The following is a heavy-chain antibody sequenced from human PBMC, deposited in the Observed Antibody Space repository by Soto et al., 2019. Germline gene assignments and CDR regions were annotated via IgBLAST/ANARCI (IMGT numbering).Heavy chain of an antibody. J-gene: IGHJ4*02. Sequence: EVQLVESGGGLVQPGGSLRLSCLASGFTFSTYAIHWIRQAPGKGLEYVSAISGNGGSTYYADSVKDRVIISRDNSKDTVYLQMGSLRTEDTAVYYCVARYCSSTTGYQVDYWGQATLVTVSS. CDR1: GFTFSTYA. V-gene: IGHV3-64D*08. CDR2: ISGNGGST. D-gene: IGHD2-2*01. CDR3: VARYCSSTTGYQVDY.